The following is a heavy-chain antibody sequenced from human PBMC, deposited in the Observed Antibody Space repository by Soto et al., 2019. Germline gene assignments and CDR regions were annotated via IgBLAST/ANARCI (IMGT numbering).Heavy chain of an antibody. CDR2: IKSDGTTT. CDR1: GFTLDNNW. V-gene: IGHV3-74*01. D-gene: IGHD3-3*02. Sequence: EVPVIQSGGGLVQPGGFLRPSCEGSGFTLDNNWMHWVRQAPGKGLEWVSLIKSDGTTTNYADSVKGRFTVSRDNARNTLYLHMNSLRVEDTAIYYCTHFTIWGQGITVTVSS. CDR3: THFTI. J-gene: IGHJ3*02.